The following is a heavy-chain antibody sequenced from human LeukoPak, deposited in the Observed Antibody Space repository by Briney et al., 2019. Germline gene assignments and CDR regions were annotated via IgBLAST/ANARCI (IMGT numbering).Heavy chain of an antibody. CDR2: ISGSGGSR. Sequence: CAXSGFTFSSXAMSWVRQAPGKGLEWVSAISGSGGSRYYADCVKGRFTIYRDNYKNKLDVQMNSLRAEDTAVYYCARRPIVATPWSIYYMDVWGKGTTVTVSS. D-gene: IGHD5-12*01. J-gene: IGHJ6*03. CDR3: ARRPIVATPWSIYYMDV. V-gene: IGHV3-23*01. CDR1: GFTFSSXA.